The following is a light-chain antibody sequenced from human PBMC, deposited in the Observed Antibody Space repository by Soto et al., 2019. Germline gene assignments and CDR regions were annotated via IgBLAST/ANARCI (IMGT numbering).Light chain of an antibody. J-gene: IGLJ1*01. Sequence: QSALTQPASVSGSPGQSITISFTGTSSDVGGYNYVSWYQQHPGKAPKLMIYEVSNRPSGVSNRFSGSKSGNTASLIISGLQAEDEADYYCSSYTSSSTYVFGTGTKVTVL. V-gene: IGLV2-14*01. CDR2: EVS. CDR3: SSYTSSSTYV. CDR1: SSDVGGYNY.